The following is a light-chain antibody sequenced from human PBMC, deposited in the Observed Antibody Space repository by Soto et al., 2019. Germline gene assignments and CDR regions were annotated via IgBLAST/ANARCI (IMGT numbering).Light chain of an antibody. J-gene: IGKJ5*01. Sequence: EIVMTQSPATLSVSPGERVTLSCRASQSVSSNLAWYQQKSGQAPRLLIYGASARVTGIPGRFSGSGSGTEFTLTISSLQSEDFAIYYCQEYNNWPPVNFGQGTRLEIK. V-gene: IGKV3-15*01. CDR2: GAS. CDR1: QSVSSN. CDR3: QEYNNWPPVN.